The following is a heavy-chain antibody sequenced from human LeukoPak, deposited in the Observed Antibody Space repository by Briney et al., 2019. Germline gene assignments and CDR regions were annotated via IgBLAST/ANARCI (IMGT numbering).Heavy chain of an antibody. V-gene: IGHV4-4*07. CDR2: IYTSGSI. J-gene: IGHJ4*02. CDR3: ARDRYYYDSSGYLYFDY. Sequence: SETLSLTCTVSGGSISSYYWSWIRQPAGKGLEWIGRIYTSGSITYNPSLKSRVSMSVDTSKNQFSLKLSSVTAADTAVYYCARDRYYYDSSGYLYFDYWGQGTLVTVSS. D-gene: IGHD3-22*01. CDR1: GGSISSYY.